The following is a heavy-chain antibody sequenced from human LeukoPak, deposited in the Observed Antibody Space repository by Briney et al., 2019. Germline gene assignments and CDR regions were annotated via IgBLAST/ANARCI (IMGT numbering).Heavy chain of an antibody. Sequence: GGSLRLSCTASKFNLSSYAIHWVRQAPGKGLEWVAVISDDGGNKYYADSVKGRFTISRDNSKNTLSLLMNSLRAEDTALYYCAKRGSCTSISCLSTTLDSWGRGALVTVSS. J-gene: IGHJ4*02. CDR3: AKRGSCTSISCLSTTLDS. CDR1: KFNLSSYA. D-gene: IGHD2-2*01. CDR2: ISDDGGNK. V-gene: IGHV3-30-3*02.